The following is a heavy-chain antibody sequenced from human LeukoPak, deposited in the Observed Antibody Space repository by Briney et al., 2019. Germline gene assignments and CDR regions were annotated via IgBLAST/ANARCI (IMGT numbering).Heavy chain of an antibody. Sequence: PGGSLRLSCAASGFTFSSYAMSWVRQAPGKGLEWVSAISGSGGSTCYADSVKGRFTISRDNSKNTLYLQMNSLRAEDTAVYYCAKRSPWTTVVTPGYYFDYWGQGTLVTVSS. J-gene: IGHJ4*02. D-gene: IGHD4-23*01. CDR2: ISGSGGST. CDR1: GFTFSSYA. V-gene: IGHV3-23*01. CDR3: AKRSPWTTVVTPGYYFDY.